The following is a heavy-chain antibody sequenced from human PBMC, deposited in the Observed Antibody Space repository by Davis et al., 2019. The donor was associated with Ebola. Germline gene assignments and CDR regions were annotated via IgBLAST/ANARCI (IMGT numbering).Heavy chain of an antibody. D-gene: IGHD3-22*01. J-gene: IGHJ5*02. CDR3: VRELDNGYYALDR. CDR1: GFTFSNYG. CDR2: IWYDGSDK. V-gene: IGHV3-33*01. Sequence: PGGSLRLSCPASGFTFSNYGMHWVRQAPGKGLEWVAVIWYDGSDKYYADSVKGRFTISSDNSKNTLYLQMNSLRAEGTAVYYCVRELDNGYYALDRWGQGTLVTVSS.